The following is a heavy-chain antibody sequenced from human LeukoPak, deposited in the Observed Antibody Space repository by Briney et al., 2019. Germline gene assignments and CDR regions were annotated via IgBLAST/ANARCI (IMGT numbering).Heavy chain of an antibody. V-gene: IGHV3-33*01. D-gene: IGHD6-25*01. CDR3: ARGFAAVDISYFDY. CDR1: GFTFSSYS. Sequence: PGGSLRLSWAAAGFTFSSYSMHWVRQAPGKGLEWVAVIWYDGSNKYYADSVKGRFTISRDNSKNTLYLQINTLRAQDTAVYYSARGFAAVDISYFDYWGPGTLVTVSS. J-gene: IGHJ4*02. CDR2: IWYDGSNK.